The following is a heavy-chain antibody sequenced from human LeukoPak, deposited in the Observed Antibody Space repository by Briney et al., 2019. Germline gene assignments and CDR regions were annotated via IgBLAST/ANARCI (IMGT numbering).Heavy chain of an antibody. Sequence: ASVTVSCKASGYTFTSYYMRWVRQAPGQGLEWMGLINPSGGSTSYAQKFQGRVTMTRDTSTSTVYMELSSLRSEDTAVYYCARPPRRWLQLMCYWGQGTLVTVSS. CDR1: GYTFTSYY. D-gene: IGHD5-24*01. CDR3: ARPPRRWLQLMCY. J-gene: IGHJ4*02. V-gene: IGHV1-46*01. CDR2: INPSGGST.